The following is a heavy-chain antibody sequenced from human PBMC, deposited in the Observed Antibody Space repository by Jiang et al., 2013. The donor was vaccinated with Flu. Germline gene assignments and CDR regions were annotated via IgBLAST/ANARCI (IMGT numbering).Heavy chain of an antibody. Sequence: QLVESGGGLVQPGGSLRLSCAASGFTFSSYAMSWVRQAPGKGLEWVSAISGSGGSTYYADSVKGRFTISRDNSKNTLYLQMNSLRAEDTAVYYCAKRTYYDSSGYYPFDYWGQGTLVTVSS. V-gene: IGHV3-23*04. CDR1: GFTFSSYA. CDR3: AKRTYYDSSGYYPFDY. J-gene: IGHJ4*02. D-gene: IGHD3-22*01. CDR2: ISGSGGST.